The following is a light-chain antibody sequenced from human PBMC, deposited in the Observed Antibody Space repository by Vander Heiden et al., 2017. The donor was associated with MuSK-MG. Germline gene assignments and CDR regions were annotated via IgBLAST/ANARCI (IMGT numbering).Light chain of an antibody. CDR2: LGS. CDR3: MQSRQPPYT. V-gene: IGKV2-28*01. J-gene: IGKJ2*01. CDR1: QTLLHGNGYNY. Sequence: IVMTQSPLSLPVTPGEPASISCRSSQTLLHGNGYNYLDWYLQKPGQSPQLLIFLGSNRASGVPDRFSGSGSGTDFTLKISRVEAEDVGVYYCMQSRQPPYTFGQGTKLEIK.